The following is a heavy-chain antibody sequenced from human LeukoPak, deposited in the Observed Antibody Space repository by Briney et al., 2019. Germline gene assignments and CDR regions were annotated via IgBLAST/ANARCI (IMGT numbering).Heavy chain of an antibody. CDR1: GGTFSSYA. D-gene: IGHD2-2*01. CDR2: IIPIFGTA. CDR3: AREKDIVVVPAARGGFDY. J-gene: IGHJ4*02. V-gene: IGHV1-69*06. Sequence: SVKVSCKASGGTFSSYAISRVRQAPGQGLEWMGGIIPIFGTANYAQKFQGRVTITADKSTSTAYMELSSLRSEDTAVYYCAREKDIVVVPAARGGFDYWGQGTLVTVSS.